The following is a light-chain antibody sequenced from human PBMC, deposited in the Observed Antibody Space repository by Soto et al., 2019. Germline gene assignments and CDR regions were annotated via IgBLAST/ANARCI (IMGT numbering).Light chain of an antibody. Sequence: DIQMTQSPSSLSASVGDRVIITCRASQGIGDDLGWYQQKPGKAPKRLIYAASSLQSGVPSRFSGSGSGTDFTLTISRLQPDDFAYYYCLQQNAYPWTFGPGTKVEVK. V-gene: IGKV1-17*01. CDR1: QGIGDD. CDR3: LQQNAYPWT. CDR2: AAS. J-gene: IGKJ1*01.